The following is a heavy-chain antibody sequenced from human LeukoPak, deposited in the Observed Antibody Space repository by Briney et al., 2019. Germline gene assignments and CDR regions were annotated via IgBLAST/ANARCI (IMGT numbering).Heavy chain of an antibody. CDR1: GFTFTTYW. J-gene: IGHJ6*02. CDR2: INSDGSIT. CDR3: ARDAVDTANAV. Sequence: GGSLRLSCAASGFTFTTYWMHWVRQAPGKGLVWVSHINSDGSITSYADSVKGRFTISRDNAKNTLYLRMNSLKAEDTAVYYCARDAVDTANAVWGQGTTVTVSS. V-gene: IGHV3-74*01. D-gene: IGHD5-18*01.